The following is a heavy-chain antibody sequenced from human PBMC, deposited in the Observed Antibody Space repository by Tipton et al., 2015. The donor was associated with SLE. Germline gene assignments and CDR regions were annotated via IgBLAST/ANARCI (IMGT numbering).Heavy chain of an antibody. V-gene: IGHV4-38-2*02. CDR1: GYSISSGYY. CDR2: IYHSGST. J-gene: IGHJ4*02. CDR3: ARDRYDSSGSYDY. D-gene: IGHD3-22*01. Sequence: LRLSCTVSGYSISSGYYWGWIRQPPGKGLEWIGSIYHSGSTYYNPSLKSRVTISVDTSKNQFSLKLSSVTAADTAVYYCARDRYDSSGSYDYWGQGTLVTVSS.